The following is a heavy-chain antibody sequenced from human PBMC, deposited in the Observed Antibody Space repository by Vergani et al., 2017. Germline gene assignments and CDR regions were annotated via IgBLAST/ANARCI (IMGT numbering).Heavy chain of an antibody. J-gene: IGHJ3*02. Sequence: EVQLVESGGDLVQPGRSLRLSCAASGFTFDDYAMHWVRQAPGKGLEWVSGISWNSGSIGYADSVKGRFTISRDNAKNSLYLQMNSLRTEDTALYYCAKALYSNYGGDDFDIWGQGTMVTVSS. V-gene: IGHV3-9*01. CDR3: AKALYSNYGGDDFDI. D-gene: IGHD4-11*01. CDR2: ISWNSGSI. CDR1: GFTFDDYA.